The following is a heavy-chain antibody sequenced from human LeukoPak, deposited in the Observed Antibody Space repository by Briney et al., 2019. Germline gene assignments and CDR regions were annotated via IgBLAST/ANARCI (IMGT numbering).Heavy chain of an antibody. J-gene: IGHJ3*02. CDR1: GYTFTAYY. Sequence: GASVKVSCKASGYTFTAYYIHWVRQAPGQGLEWMGWINPNSGGTNYAQKFQGWVTMTRDTSISTAYMELSRLRSDDTAVYYCARGSSGWYFSVVARDAFDIWGQGTMVTVSS. CDR2: INPNSGGT. V-gene: IGHV1-2*04. CDR3: ARGSSGWYFSVVARDAFDI. D-gene: IGHD6-19*01.